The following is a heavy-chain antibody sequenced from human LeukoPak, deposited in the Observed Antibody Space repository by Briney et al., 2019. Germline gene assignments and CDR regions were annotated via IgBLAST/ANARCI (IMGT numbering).Heavy chain of an antibody. Sequence: GGSLRLSCAASGFTFSNAWMSWVRQAPGKGLEWVGRIKSKTDGGTTDYAAPVKGRFTISRDDSKNTLYLQMNSLKTEDTAVYYCTTDLDCSSTSCYTDYYYYMDVWGKGTTVTVSS. CDR3: TTDLDCSSTSCYTDYYYYMDV. J-gene: IGHJ6*03. CDR2: IKSKTDGGTT. CDR1: GFTFSNAW. V-gene: IGHV3-15*01. D-gene: IGHD2-2*02.